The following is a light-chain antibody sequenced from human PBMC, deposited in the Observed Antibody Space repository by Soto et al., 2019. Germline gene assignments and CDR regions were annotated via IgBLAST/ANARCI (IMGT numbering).Light chain of an antibody. V-gene: IGKV3-20*01. CDR1: ERIYSAY. Sequence: EVVLTQSPVTLSLSRGARATLSCRASERIYSAYLGWYEQKPGQAPRLLIYGTSSRATGIPDRFSGSGSGTDFTPTISRLEPEDFAVYYCQQYGNSPITFGQGTRLEIK. CDR2: GTS. J-gene: IGKJ5*01. CDR3: QQYGNSPIT.